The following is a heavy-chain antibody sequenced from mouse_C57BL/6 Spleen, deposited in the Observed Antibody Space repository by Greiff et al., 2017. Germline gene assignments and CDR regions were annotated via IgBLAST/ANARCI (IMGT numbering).Heavy chain of an antibody. CDR3: ARCRPYDYDPHWYFDV. D-gene: IGHD2-4*01. CDR1: GFNIKNTY. CDR2: IDPANGNT. Sequence: EVQLQQSVAELVRPGASVKLSCTASGFNIKNTYMHWVKQRPEQGLEWIGRIDPANGNTKYAPKFQGKATITADTSSNTAYLQLSSLTSEDTAIYYCARCRPYDYDPHWYFDVWGTGTTVTVSS. V-gene: IGHV14-3*01. J-gene: IGHJ1*03.